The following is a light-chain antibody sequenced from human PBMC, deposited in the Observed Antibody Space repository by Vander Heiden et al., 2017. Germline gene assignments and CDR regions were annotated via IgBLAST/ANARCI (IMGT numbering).Light chain of an antibody. J-gene: IGKJ2*01. V-gene: IGKV4-1*01. CDR1: QSVLYSSNNKNY. CDR3: QQDDNIPQT. Sequence: DIVMTQSPDSLAVSLGERATINCKSSQSVLYSSNNKNYLTWYQQKPGQPPKLLIYWASTRESGVPDRFSGSGSGTDFTLTISSLQAEDVAVYYCQQDDNIPQTFGQGTKMEIK. CDR2: WAS.